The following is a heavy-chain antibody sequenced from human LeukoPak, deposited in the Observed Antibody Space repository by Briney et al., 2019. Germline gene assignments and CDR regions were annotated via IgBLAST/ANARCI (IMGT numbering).Heavy chain of an antibody. D-gene: IGHD6-13*01. Sequence: PGGSLRLSCAASGFTFSDYYMSWIRQAPGKGLEWVSYISSSGSTIYYADSVKGRFTISRDNSKNTLYLQMNSLRAEDTAVYYCARPLLKFSSSPFDYWGQGTLVTVSS. V-gene: IGHV3-11*04. CDR3: ARPLLKFSSSPFDY. CDR2: ISSSGSTI. J-gene: IGHJ4*02. CDR1: GFTFSDYY.